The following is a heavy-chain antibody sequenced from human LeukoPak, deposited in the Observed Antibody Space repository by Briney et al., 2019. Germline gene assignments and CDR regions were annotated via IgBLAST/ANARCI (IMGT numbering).Heavy chain of an antibody. CDR1: GFTFSTYA. J-gene: IGHJ1*01. CDR2: ISSSGSTI. Sequence: GGSLRLSCAASGFTFSTYAIHWVRQAPGKGLEWVSYISSSGSTIYYADSVKGRFTISRDNAKNSLYLQMNSLRAEDTAVYYCARDSGYCSSTSCYLEHWGQGTLVTVSS. V-gene: IGHV3-48*03. D-gene: IGHD2-2*03. CDR3: ARDSGYCSSTSCYLEH.